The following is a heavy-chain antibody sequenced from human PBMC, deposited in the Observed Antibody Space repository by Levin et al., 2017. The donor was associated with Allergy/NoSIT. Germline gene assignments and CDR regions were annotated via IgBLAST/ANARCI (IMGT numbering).Heavy chain of an antibody. J-gene: IGHJ5*02. Sequence: SETLSLTCTVSGGSISSTTHYWGWIRQPPGKGLEWIGNMYYSGSTYYNPSLKSRVTISVDTSKNQFSLKLSSVAAADTPVYYCVRQGYTWNFGGWFDPWGQGTLVTVSS. CDR3: VRQGYTWNFGGWFDP. CDR2: MYYSGST. V-gene: IGHV4-39*01. D-gene: IGHD1-7*01. CDR1: GGSISSTTHY.